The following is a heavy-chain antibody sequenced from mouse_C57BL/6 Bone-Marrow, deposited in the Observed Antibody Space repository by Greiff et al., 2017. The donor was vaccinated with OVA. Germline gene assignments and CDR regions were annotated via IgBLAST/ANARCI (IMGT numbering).Heavy chain of an antibody. D-gene: IGHD2-4*01. V-gene: IGHV1-7*01. CDR2: INPSSGYT. Sequence: QVQLKQSGAELAKPGASVKLSCKASGYTFTSYWMHWVKQRPGQGLEWIGYINPSSGYTKYNQKFKDKATLTADKSSSTAYMQLSSLTYEDSAVYYCARGGYDYDEDFDYWGQGTTLTVSS. J-gene: IGHJ2*01. CDR1: GYTFTSYW. CDR3: ARGGYDYDEDFDY.